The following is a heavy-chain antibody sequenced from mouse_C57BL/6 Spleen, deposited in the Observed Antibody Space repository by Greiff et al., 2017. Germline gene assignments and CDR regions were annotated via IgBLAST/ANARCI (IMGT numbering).Heavy chain of an antibody. D-gene: IGHD2-1*01. J-gene: IGHJ1*03. Sequence: EVQLQQSGPELVKPGASVKISCKASGYTFTDYYMNWVKQSHGKSLEWIGDINPNNGGTSYNQKFKGKATLTVDKSSSTAYMELRSLTSEDSAVYYCAGGDYYYWYFDVWGTGTTVTVSS. CDR2: INPNNGGT. CDR1: GYTFTDYY. V-gene: IGHV1-26*01. CDR3: AGGDYYYWYFDV.